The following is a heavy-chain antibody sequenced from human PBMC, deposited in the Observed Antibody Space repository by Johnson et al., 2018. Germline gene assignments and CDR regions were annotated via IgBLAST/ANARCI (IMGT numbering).Heavy chain of an antibody. D-gene: IGHD3-22*01. CDR2: MNPNSGNT. J-gene: IGHJ3*02. CDR3: AREDRPYDSSGPDAFDI. CDR1: RYTFTSYE. Sequence: QVQLVQSGAEVKKSGASVKVSCNASRYTFTSYEINWVRQAPGQGLEWMGWMNPNSGNTGYAQKFQGRVTMTRNTSISTVYLELSSLRSEDTAVYYCAREDRPYDSSGPDAFDIWGQGTRVTVSS. V-gene: IGHV1-8*01.